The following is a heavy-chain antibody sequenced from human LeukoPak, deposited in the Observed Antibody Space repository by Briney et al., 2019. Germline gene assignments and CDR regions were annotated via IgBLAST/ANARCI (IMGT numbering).Heavy chain of an antibody. Sequence: SETLSLTCTVSGGSISGTSYYWSWVRQPAGKGLEWIGRIHSSGSTYYNPSLDRPVSMTMYTSKSQFSLPLTSVTATDPAFYFRERDQRHGQNAFNLWGQGTMVTVSS. CDR2: IHSSGST. CDR1: GGSISGTSYY. V-gene: IGHV4-61*02. J-gene: IGHJ3*01. CDR3: ERDQRHGQNAFNL. D-gene: IGHD1-1*01.